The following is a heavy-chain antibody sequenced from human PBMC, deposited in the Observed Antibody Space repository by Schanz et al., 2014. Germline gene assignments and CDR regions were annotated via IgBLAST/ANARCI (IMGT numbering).Heavy chain of an antibody. V-gene: IGHV4-59*12. CDR3: ARAESYYGSGSYFQRRAQAFDI. J-gene: IGHJ3*02. Sequence: QVQLQESGPGLVKPSETLSLTCTVSGGSFSSFYWSWIRQPPGKGLGWMGYIYSLGSVDYNPSLNSRVTISLDTSKKQFSLILTSVTAADTAVYYCARAESYYGSGSYFQRRAQAFDIWGRGTMVTVSS. D-gene: IGHD3-10*01. CDR2: IYSLGSV. CDR1: GGSFSSFY.